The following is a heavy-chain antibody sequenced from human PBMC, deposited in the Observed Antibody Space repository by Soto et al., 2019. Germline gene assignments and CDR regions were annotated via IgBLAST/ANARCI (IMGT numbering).Heavy chain of an antibody. CDR2: MNPNSGNT. D-gene: IGHD3-3*01. V-gene: IGHV1-8*01. CDR3: ARGGPQYYDFWSGYYIGYYYGVDV. CDR1: GYTFTSYD. J-gene: IGHJ6*02. Sequence: VASVKVSCKASGYTFTSYDINWVRQATGQGLEWMGWMNPNSGNTGYAQKFQGRATMTRNTSISTAYMELSSLRSEDTAVYYCARGGPQYYDFWSGYYIGYYYGVDVWGQGTTVTVSS.